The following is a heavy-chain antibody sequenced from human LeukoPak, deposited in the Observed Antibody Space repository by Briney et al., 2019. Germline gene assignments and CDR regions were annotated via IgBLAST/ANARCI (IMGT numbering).Heavy chain of an antibody. CDR1: GGSISSYY. D-gene: IGHD3-3*02. CDR3: ARHFYYYYMDV. CDR2: IYTSGST. J-gene: IGHJ6*03. V-gene: IGHV4-4*09. Sequence: SETLSLTCTVSGGSISSYYWSWIRQPPGKGLEWIGYIYTSGSTNYNPSLKSRVTMSVDTSKNQFSLKLSSVTAADTAVYYCARHFYYYYMDVWGKGTTVTVSS.